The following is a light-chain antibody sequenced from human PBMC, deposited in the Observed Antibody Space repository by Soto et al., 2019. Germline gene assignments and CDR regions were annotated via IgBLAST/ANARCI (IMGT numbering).Light chain of an antibody. J-gene: IGKJ5*01. CDR1: HGIGNA. V-gene: IGKV1-39*01. CDR2: AAS. Sequence: RVTISGRASHGIGNALGCYQQKPGKPPKVLIYAASSLQSGVPSTFSGNGSGTDFSLTIRNLQPEDFATYYCQQSYDTPITFGQGTRLEIK. CDR3: QQSYDTPIT.